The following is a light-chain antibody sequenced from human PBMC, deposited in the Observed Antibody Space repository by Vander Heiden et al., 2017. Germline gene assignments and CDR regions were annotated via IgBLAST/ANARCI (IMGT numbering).Light chain of an antibody. Sequence: NFMLTQPRSVSESPGKTVTISCTGSSGDLASYSVQCYQQRPGSAPTTVSYEDNQRPSGVPDRFSGSIDSSSNSASLTISGLKTEDEADDYCQSYDNNNHGVFGGGTKLTVL. V-gene: IGLV6-57*02. CDR3: QSYDNNNHGV. J-gene: IGLJ2*01. CDR2: EDN. CDR1: SGDLASYS.